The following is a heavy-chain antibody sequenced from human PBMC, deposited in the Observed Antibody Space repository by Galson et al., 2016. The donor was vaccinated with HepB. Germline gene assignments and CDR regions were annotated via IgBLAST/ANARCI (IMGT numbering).Heavy chain of an antibody. CDR3: ARAVRGYSGYDAFDI. CDR1: GGSISSGRYY. Sequence: TLSLTCTVSGGSISSGRYYWTWIRQHPGNGLEWIGNIYHSGGTYHNPSLKSRLTISVDTSKNQFSLKLSSLTAADTAVYYGARAVRGYSGYDAFDIWGQGTMVTVSS. V-gene: IGHV4-31*03. D-gene: IGHD5-12*01. J-gene: IGHJ3*02. CDR2: IYHSGGT.